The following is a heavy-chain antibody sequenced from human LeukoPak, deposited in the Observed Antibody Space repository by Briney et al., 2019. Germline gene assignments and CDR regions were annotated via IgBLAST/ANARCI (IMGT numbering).Heavy chain of an antibody. Sequence: ASVKVSCKASGYSFISYAMHWVRQAPGQRREWMGWINAGNGNTKYSQKFQGRVTITRDTSASTAYMELSSLRSEDTAVYYCARELLSSRGWYFDLWGRGTLVTVSS. CDR1: GYSFISYA. V-gene: IGHV1-3*01. J-gene: IGHJ2*01. CDR2: INAGNGNT. CDR3: ARELLSSRGWYFDL. D-gene: IGHD6-13*01.